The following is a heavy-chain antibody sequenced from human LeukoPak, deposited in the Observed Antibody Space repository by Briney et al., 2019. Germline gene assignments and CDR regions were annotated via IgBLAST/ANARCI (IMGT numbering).Heavy chain of an antibody. CDR3: ARGSDSSGWYFGY. J-gene: IGHJ4*02. D-gene: IGHD6-19*01. V-gene: IGHV4-39*01. CDR2: IYYTGST. CDR1: GGSISSSSYY. Sequence: PSETLSLTCTVSGGSISSSSYYWGWIRQPPGKGLEWIGSIYYTGSTYYNPSLKSRVTISVDTSKNQFSLKVSSVTAADTAVYYCARGSDSSGWYFGYWGQGTLVTVSS.